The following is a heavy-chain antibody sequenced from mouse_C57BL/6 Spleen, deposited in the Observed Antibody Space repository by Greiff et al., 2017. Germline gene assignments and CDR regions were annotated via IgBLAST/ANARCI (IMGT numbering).Heavy chain of an antibody. CDR1: GFSFNTYA. CDR3: VRSDGYYGYYAMDY. J-gene: IGHJ4*01. V-gene: IGHV10-1*01. CDR2: IRSKSNNYAT. Sequence: DVMLVESGGGLVQPKGSLKLSCAASGFSFNTYAMNWVRQAPGKGLEWVARIRSKSNNYATYYADSVKDRFTISRDDSESMLYLQMNNLKTEDTAMYYCVRSDGYYGYYAMDYWGQGTSVTVSS. D-gene: IGHD2-3*01.